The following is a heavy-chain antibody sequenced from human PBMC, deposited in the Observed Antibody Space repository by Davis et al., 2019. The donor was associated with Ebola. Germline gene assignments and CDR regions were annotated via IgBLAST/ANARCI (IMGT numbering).Heavy chain of an antibody. CDR3: ARGPTDPSGG. V-gene: IGHV1-69*13. CDR1: GYTFTGYY. CDR2: IIPIFCTS. J-gene: IGHJ4*02. Sequence: SVTVSCKASGYTFTGYYLHWLRQGPGQGLEWMGEIIPIFCTSNYAQKFQGRVTITADESTSTAYMGLGSLRSEDTAGYYWARGPTDPSGGWGQGTLVTVSS. D-gene: IGHD3-16*01.